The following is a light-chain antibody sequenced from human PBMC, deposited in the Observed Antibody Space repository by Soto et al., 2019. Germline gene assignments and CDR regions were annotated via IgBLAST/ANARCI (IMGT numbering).Light chain of an antibody. V-gene: IGLV2-23*01. CDR2: EDS. J-gene: IGLJ1*01. CDR1: SSDVGSYNL. Sequence: QSALTQPASVSGSPGQSITISCTGTSSDVGSYNLVSWYQQHPGKAPKLMIYEDSKRPSGVSNRFSGSKSGNTASLTISGLQAEDEADYYCCSDAGSSTYVFGTGTKLTVL. CDR3: CSDAGSSTYV.